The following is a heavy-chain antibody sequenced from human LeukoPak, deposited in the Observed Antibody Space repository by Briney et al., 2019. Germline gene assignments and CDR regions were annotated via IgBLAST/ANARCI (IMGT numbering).Heavy chain of an antibody. V-gene: IGHV1-69*02. D-gene: IGHD2-21*01. Sequence: SVKVSCKASGGTFSSYTISWVRQAPGQGLEWMGRIISILGIAHYAHKFPGRVTLTARKSTSNAYMALSSLRAGDTAVYYCASKGDTYCGGDCYSNWGQGTLVTVSS. CDR3: ASKGDTYCGGDCYSN. CDR1: GGTFSSYT. CDR2: IISILGIA. J-gene: IGHJ4*02.